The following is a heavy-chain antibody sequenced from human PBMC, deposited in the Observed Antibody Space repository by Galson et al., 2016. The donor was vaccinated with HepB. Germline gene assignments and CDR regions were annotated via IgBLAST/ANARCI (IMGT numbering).Heavy chain of an antibody. D-gene: IGHD2-15*01. Sequence: SLRLSCAASGFTFSGYGTHWVRQAPGKGLEWVAVISYDGSNKYYADSVKGRFTISRDNSKNTLYLQMNSLRAEDTAVYYCAKSRRYCSGGGCLMYYFDYWGQGTLVTVSS. CDR2: ISYDGSNK. CDR1: GFTFSGYG. V-gene: IGHV3-30*18. CDR3: AKSRRYCSGGGCLMYYFDY. J-gene: IGHJ4*02.